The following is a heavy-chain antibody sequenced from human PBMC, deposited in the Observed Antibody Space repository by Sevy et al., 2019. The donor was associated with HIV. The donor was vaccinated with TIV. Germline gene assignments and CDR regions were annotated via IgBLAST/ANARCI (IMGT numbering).Heavy chain of an antibody. Sequence: GGSLRLSCAASGFTFSNAWMSWVRQAPGKGLEWVGRIKSKTDGGTTDYAAPVKVRFTISRDDSKNTLYLQMNSLKTEDTAVYYCTTVDIAARRGLDYWGQGTLVTVSS. J-gene: IGHJ4*02. CDR1: GFTFSNAW. CDR2: IKSKTDGGTT. V-gene: IGHV3-15*01. D-gene: IGHD6-6*01. CDR3: TTVDIAARRGLDY.